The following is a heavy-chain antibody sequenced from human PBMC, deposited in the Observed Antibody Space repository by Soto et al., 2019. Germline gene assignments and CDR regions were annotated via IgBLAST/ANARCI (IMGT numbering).Heavy chain of an antibody. CDR3: ARDRAEGITIFGVVFSRTHLPYGMDV. J-gene: IGHJ6*02. CDR2: ISYDGSNK. CDR1: GFTFSSYA. D-gene: IGHD3-3*01. V-gene: IGHV3-30-3*01. Sequence: GGSLRLSCAASGFTFSSYAMHWVRQAPGKGLEWVAVISYDGSNKYYADSVKGRFTISRDNSKNTLYLQMNSLRAEDTAVYYCARDRAEGITIFGVVFSRTHLPYGMDVWGQGTTVTVSS.